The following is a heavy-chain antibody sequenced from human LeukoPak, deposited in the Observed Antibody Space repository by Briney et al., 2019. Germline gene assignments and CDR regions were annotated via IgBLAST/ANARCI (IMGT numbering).Heavy chain of an antibody. Sequence: ASVKVSCKASGYTFTSYGISWVRQALGQGLEWMGWISAYNGNTNYAQKLQGRVTMTTDTSTSTAYMELRSLRSDDTAVYYCARETGWLQGYYYYYYMDVWGKGTTVTVSS. CDR1: GYTFTSYG. J-gene: IGHJ6*03. D-gene: IGHD5-24*01. CDR3: ARETGWLQGYYYYYYMDV. V-gene: IGHV1-18*01. CDR2: ISAYNGNT.